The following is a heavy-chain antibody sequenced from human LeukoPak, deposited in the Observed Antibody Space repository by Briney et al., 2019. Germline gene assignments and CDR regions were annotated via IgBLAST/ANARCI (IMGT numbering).Heavy chain of an antibody. Sequence: SVKVSRKASGGTFSSYAISWVRQAPGQGLEWMGGIIPIFGTANYAQKFQGRVTITADESTSIVYMELSSLRSEDTAVYYCARDSGGVVRKAHFDYWGQGTLVTVSS. D-gene: IGHD2-15*01. CDR2: IIPIFGTA. J-gene: IGHJ4*02. CDR3: ARDSGGVVRKAHFDY. V-gene: IGHV1-69*13. CDR1: GGTFSSYA.